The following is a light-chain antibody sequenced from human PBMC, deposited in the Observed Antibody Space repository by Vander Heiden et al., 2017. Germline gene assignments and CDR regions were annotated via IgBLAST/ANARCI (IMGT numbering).Light chain of an antibody. J-gene: IGLJ2*01. CDR2: EVS. CDR1: SSHVGGYNY. V-gene: IGLV2-8*01. Sequence: QSALTQPPSASGSPGQSVTISCTGTSSHVGGYNYVSWYQPHPGKAHKLMIYEVSTRPSGVPDRFSGSKSGNTASLTVSGLQAEDEADYYCSSYASSNNLVFGGGTKLTVL. CDR3: SSYASSNNLV.